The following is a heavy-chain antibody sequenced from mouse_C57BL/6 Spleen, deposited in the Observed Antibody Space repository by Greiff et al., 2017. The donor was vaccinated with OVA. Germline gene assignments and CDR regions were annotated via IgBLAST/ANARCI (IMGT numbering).Heavy chain of an antibody. V-gene: IGHV1-80*01. CDR2: IYPGDGDT. CDR3: ARDGVLYSMDY. CDR1: GYAFSSYW. D-gene: IGHD1-2*01. Sequence: VQLQQSGAELVKPGASVKISCKASGYAFSSYWMHWVKQRPGKGLEWIGQIYPGDGDTNYNGKFKGKATLTADKSSSTAYMQLSSLTSEDSAVYFCARDGVLYSMDYWGQGTSVTVSS. J-gene: IGHJ4*01.